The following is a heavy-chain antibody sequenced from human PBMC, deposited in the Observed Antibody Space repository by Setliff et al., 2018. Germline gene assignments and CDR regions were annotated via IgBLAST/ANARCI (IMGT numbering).Heavy chain of an antibody. Sequence: GGSLRLSCAATGFMFRSHWMGWVRQAPGKGLEWVANIEDDGSDTFYVDSVRGRFTISRDNAKNTLYLQMDSLRVEDTAVYYCVRDLIAVFGVTMPIDAFDLWGQGTMVTVSS. J-gene: IGHJ3*01. CDR2: IEDDGSDT. CDR1: GFMFRSHW. V-gene: IGHV3-7*01. D-gene: IGHD3-3*01. CDR3: VRDLIAVFGVTMPIDAFDL.